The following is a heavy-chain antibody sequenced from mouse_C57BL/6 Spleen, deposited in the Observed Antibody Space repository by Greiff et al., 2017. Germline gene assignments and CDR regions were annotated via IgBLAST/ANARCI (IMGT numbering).Heavy chain of an antibody. J-gene: IGHJ2*01. D-gene: IGHD1-1*01. CDR2: IDPETGGT. CDR1: GYTFTDYE. V-gene: IGHV1-15*01. CDR3: TRMGATVEDFDY. Sequence: VQLQASGAELVRPGASVTLSCKASGYTFTDYEMHWVKQTPVHGLEWIGAIDPETGGTAYNQKFKGKAILTADKSSSTAYMELRSLTSEDSAVYYCTRMGATVEDFDYWGQGTTLTVSS.